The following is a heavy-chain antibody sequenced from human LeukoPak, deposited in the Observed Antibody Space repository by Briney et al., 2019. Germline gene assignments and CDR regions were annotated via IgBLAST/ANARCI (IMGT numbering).Heavy chain of an antibody. V-gene: IGHV3-53*01. CDR3: ARGGGSGSYESFDY. J-gene: IGHJ4*02. D-gene: IGHD3-10*01. Sequence: GGSLRVSCAASGFSVSSNYMSWVRQAPGKGLEWVAVISGGGSTYYADSVKGRFTISRDISKNTLYLQMNSLRAEDTAVYYCARGGGSGSYESFDYWGQGALVTVSS. CDR1: GFSVSSNY. CDR2: ISGGGST.